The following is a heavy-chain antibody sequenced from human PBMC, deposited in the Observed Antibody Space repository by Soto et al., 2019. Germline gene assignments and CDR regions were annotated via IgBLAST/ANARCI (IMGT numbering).Heavy chain of an antibody. CDR3: ARTTIVVVPAANLGPGAFDI. CDR2: INHSGST. CDR1: GGSFSGYY. Sequence: PSETLSLTCAVYGGSFSGYYWSWIRQPPGKGLEWIGEINHSGSTNYNPSLKSRVTISVDTSKNQFSLKLSSVTAADTAVYYCARTTIVVVPAANLGPGAFDIWGQGTMVTVSS. J-gene: IGHJ3*02. V-gene: IGHV4-34*01. D-gene: IGHD2-2*01.